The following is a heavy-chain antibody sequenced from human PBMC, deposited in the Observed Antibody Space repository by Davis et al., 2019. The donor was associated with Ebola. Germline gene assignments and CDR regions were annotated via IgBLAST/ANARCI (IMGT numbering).Heavy chain of an antibody. J-gene: IGHJ3*02. D-gene: IGHD3-22*01. CDR2: IKQDGSEK. Sequence: GESLKISCAASGFTFSSYWMSWVRQAPGKGLEWVANIKQDGSEKYYVDSVKGRFSISRDNAKNSLHLQMNSLRAEDTAVYYCARQGSGAYDEIDMWGQGTMVTVSS. CDR1: GFTFSSYW. CDR3: ARQGSGAYDEIDM. V-gene: IGHV3-7*01.